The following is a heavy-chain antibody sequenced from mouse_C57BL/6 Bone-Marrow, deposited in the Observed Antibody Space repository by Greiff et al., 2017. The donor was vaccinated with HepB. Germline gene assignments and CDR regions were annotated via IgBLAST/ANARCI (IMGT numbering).Heavy chain of an antibody. CDR2: ISSGSSTI. J-gene: IGHJ4*01. D-gene: IGHD2-4*01. V-gene: IGHV5-17*01. Sequence: EVKVVESGGGLVKPGGSLKLSCAASGFTFSDYGMHWVRQAPEKGLEWVAYISSGSSTIYYADTVKGRFTISRDNAKNTLFLQMTSLRSEDTAMYYCAISPDLYAMDYWGQGTSVTVSS. CDR3: AISPDLYAMDY. CDR1: GFTFSDYG.